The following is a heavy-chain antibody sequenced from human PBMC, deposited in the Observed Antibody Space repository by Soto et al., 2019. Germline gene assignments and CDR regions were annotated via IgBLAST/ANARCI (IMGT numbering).Heavy chain of an antibody. CDR3: ATAAWYRLNS. CDR2: IYQTGST. D-gene: IGHD6-13*01. V-gene: IGHV4-4*02. J-gene: IGHJ4*02. Sequence: QVQLLESGPRLVKPSGTLSLTCAVSGGSMSSSDWWSWVRQPPGKGLEWIGEIYQTGSTNYNPSLRSRGTISVDTSKWQFSLNLASVTAADSAVYYCATAAWYRLNSWDQGTLVTVSS. CDR1: GGSMSSSDW.